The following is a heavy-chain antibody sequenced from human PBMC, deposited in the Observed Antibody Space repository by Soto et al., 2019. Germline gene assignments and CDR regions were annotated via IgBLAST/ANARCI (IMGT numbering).Heavy chain of an antibody. V-gene: IGHV3-33*01. J-gene: IGHJ4*02. CDR1: GFTFSSYG. CDR2: IWYDGSNK. Sequence: QVQLVESGGGVVQPGRSLRLSCAASGFTFSSYGMHWVRQAPGKGLEWVAVIWYDGSNKYYADSVKGRFTISRDNSKTTLYLQMNSLGAEDTAVSSCARDDIAAAGFDYWGQGTLVTVSS. CDR3: ARDDIAAAGFDY. D-gene: IGHD6-13*01.